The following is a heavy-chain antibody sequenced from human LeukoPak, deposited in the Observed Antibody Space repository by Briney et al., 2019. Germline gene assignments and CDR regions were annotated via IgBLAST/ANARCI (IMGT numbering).Heavy chain of an antibody. Sequence: GAPVKVSCKASGYTFTGYYMHWVRQAPRQGLEWMGWINPNSGGTNYAQKFQGRVTMTRDTSISTAYMELSRLRSDDTAVYYCARDGYYYGSGSFFPFDIWGQGTMVTVSS. J-gene: IGHJ3*02. CDR3: ARDGYYYGSGSFFPFDI. V-gene: IGHV1-2*02. CDR1: GYTFTGYY. CDR2: INPNSGGT. D-gene: IGHD3-10*01.